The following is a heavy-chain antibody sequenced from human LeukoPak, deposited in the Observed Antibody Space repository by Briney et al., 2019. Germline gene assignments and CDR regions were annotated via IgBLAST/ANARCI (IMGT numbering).Heavy chain of an antibody. V-gene: IGHV4-34*01. CDR2: INHSGSA. D-gene: IGHD3-10*01. J-gene: IGHJ4*02. CDR1: GGSFSGYY. CDR3: ARRARGGYLDY. Sequence: SETLSLTCTVSGGSFSGYYCTWIRQPPGKGLEWIGEINHSGSANYNPSLKSRVTISLDTSKNQFSLKLSSVTAADTAVYYCARRARGGYLDYWGQGTLVTVSS.